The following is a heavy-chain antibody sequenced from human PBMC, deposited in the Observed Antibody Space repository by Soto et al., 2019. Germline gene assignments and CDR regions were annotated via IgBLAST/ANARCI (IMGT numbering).Heavy chain of an antibody. Sequence: QVQLVESGGGVVQPGRSLRLSCAASGFTFSSYAMHWVRQAPGKGLEWVAVISYDGSNKYYADSVKGRFTISRDNSKNTLYLQMNSLRAEDTAVYYCARDRGLESSGFDYWGQGTLVTVSS. J-gene: IGHJ4*02. CDR3: ARDRGLESSGFDY. CDR2: ISYDGSNK. D-gene: IGHD5-12*01. V-gene: IGHV3-30-3*01. CDR1: GFTFSSYA.